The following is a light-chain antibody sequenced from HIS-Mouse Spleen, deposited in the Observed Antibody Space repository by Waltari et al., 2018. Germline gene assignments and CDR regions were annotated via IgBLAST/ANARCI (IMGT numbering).Light chain of an antibody. J-gene: IGKJ3*01. V-gene: IGKV3-20*01. Sequence: EIVLTQSPGTLSLSPGERATLHCRASQSVSSSYLAWYQQKPGQAPRLLIYGASSRATGIPDRFSGSGSGTDFTLTISRLEPEDFAVYYCQQYGSSPFTFGPGTKVDIK. CDR2: GAS. CDR3: QQYGSSPFT. CDR1: QSVSSSY.